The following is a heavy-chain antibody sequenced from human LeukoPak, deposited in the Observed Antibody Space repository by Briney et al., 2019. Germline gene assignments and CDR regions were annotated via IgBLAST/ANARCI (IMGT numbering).Heavy chain of an antibody. V-gene: IGHV3-23*01. D-gene: IGHD2-15*01. CDR3: ARVAAFTLFYMDV. CDR2: ISGSGGST. CDR1: GFTFSSYG. Sequence: PGGSLRLSCAASGFTFSSYGMSWVRQAPGKGLEWVSAISGSGGSTYYADSVKGRFTISRDNAKMALYLQMNRLRAEDTAIYYCARVAAFTLFYMDVWGEGTTVTVSS. J-gene: IGHJ6*03.